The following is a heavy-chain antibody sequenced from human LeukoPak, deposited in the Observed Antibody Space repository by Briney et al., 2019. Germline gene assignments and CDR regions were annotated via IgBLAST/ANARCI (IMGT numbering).Heavy chain of an antibody. CDR2: ISAYNGNT. CDR3: ATGGNWKYSFDY. V-gene: IGHV1-18*01. D-gene: IGHD1-7*01. CDR1: GYTFTSYG. J-gene: IGHJ4*02. Sequence: ASVTVSFKASGYTFTSYGISGVRQAPGQGLEWMGWISAYNGNTNYAQKLQGRATMTTDTSTSTAYMELRSLRSDDTAVYYCATGGNWKYSFDYWGQGTLVTVSS.